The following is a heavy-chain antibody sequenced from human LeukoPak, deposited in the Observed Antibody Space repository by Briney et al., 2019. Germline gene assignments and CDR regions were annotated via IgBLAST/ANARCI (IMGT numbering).Heavy chain of an antibody. J-gene: IGHJ6*02. V-gene: IGHV1-2*02. CDR2: INPDNGGT. CDR3: ARDLLWLVQGDYYCYGMDV. D-gene: IGHD6-19*01. CDR1: GYTFTGYY. Sequence: ASVKVSCKASGYTFTGYYMHWVRQAPGQGLEWMGWINPDNGGTNYAQKFQGRVTMTRDMSISTAYMELSSLRSEDTAVYYCARDLLWLVQGDYYCYGMDVWGQGTTVTVSS.